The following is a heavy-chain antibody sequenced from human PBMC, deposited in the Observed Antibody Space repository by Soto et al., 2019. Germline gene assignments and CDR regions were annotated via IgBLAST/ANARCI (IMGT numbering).Heavy chain of an antibody. CDR2: INPNNGGT. D-gene: IGHD3-10*01. CDR1: GYNFGDYY. J-gene: IGHJ5*02. V-gene: IGHV1-2*02. Sequence: ASVKVSCKASGYNFGDYYINWVRQAPGQRLEWMGWINPNNGGTKYAQNFQDSVIMTRDTSISTVYMQLSSLTSDDTALYFCAGSLLRGVNWFDPWGQGTLVTVSS. CDR3: AGSLLRGVNWFDP.